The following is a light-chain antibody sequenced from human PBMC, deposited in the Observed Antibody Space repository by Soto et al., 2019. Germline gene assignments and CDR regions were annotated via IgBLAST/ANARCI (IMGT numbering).Light chain of an antibody. CDR1: QSIGIW. Sequence: DIQMTQSPSTLSASVGDRVTITCRASQSIGIWLAWYQQKTGKAPKLLIYTASTLGSGVPSRFSGSGSGTEFTLTISSLQPDDFATYYCQLYNNYPVTFGQGTKLEIK. CDR2: TAS. V-gene: IGKV1-5*03. J-gene: IGKJ2*01. CDR3: QLYNNYPVT.